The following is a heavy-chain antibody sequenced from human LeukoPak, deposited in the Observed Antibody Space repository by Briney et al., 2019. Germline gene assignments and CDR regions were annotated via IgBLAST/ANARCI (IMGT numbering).Heavy chain of an antibody. CDR3: ARGGYYGSGNDFRFDP. D-gene: IGHD3-10*01. CDR2: IYYSGGT. Sequence: SETLSLTCDVSGGSISSGAYSWSWIRQPPGKALEWIGYIYYSGGTYYNPSLKSRVTISVDTSKNQFSLQLSSVTAADTAVYYCARGGYYGSGNDFRFDPWGQGTLVTVSS. CDR1: GGSISSGAYS. V-gene: IGHV4-30-4*07. J-gene: IGHJ5*02.